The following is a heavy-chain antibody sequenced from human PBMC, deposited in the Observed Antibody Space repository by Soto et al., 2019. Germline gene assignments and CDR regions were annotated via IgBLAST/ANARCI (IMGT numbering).Heavy chain of an antibody. CDR3: ATYGNCSGGSCYFGVFDY. V-gene: IGHV4-59*01. CDR1: GGSISSYY. J-gene: IGHJ4*02. Sequence: SETLSLTCTVSGGSISSYYWSWIRQPPGKGLEWIGYIYYSGSTNYNPSLKSRVTISVDTSKNQFSLKLGSVTAADTAVYYCATYGNCSGGSCYFGVFDYWGQGTLVTVSS. CDR2: IYYSGST. D-gene: IGHD2-15*01.